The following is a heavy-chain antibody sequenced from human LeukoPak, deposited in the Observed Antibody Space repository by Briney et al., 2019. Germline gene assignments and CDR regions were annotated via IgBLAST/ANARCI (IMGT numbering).Heavy chain of an antibody. D-gene: IGHD2-15*01. CDR2: IYYSGST. Sequence: SETLSLTCTVSGGSISSSSYYWGWIRQPPGKGLEWIGSIYYSGSTNYNPSLKSRVTISVDTSKNQFSLKLGSVTAADTAVYYCARVRPHCSGGSCGAFDIWGQGTMVTVSS. CDR1: GGSISSSSYY. CDR3: ARVRPHCSGGSCGAFDI. V-gene: IGHV4-39*07. J-gene: IGHJ3*02.